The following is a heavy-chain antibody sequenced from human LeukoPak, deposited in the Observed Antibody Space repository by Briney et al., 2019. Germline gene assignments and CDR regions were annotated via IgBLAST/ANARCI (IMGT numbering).Heavy chain of an antibody. Sequence: SETLSLTCTVSGGSISSSTYYWGWIRQPPGKGLEWIGSIYYSGSTYYNPSLKSRVTISVDTSKNQFSLKLSSVTAADTAVYYCARLRTDYYFDYWGQGTLVTVSS. CDR3: ARLRTDYYFDY. J-gene: IGHJ4*02. CDR1: GGSISSSTYY. CDR2: IYYSGST. D-gene: IGHD3/OR15-3a*01. V-gene: IGHV4-39*01.